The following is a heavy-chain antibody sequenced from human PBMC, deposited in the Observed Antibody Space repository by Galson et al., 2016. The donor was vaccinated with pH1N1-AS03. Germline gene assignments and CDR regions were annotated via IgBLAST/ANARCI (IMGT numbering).Heavy chain of an antibody. CDR2: IASGGAET. D-gene: IGHD1-26*01. CDR3: ARDVSGGYGLDY. CDR1: GFAFNDYA. J-gene: IGHJ4*02. V-gene: IGHV3-23*01. Sequence: SLRLSCAASGFAFNDYAMTWVRQPPGKGLEYVSSIASGGAETFSAESVKGRFTMSRDNSKHTVYLQMKSLRAEDTAMYYCARDVSGGYGLDYWGQGTQVTVSS.